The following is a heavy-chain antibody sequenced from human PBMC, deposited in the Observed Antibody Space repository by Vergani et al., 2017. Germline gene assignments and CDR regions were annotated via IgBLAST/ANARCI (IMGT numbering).Heavy chain of an antibody. J-gene: IGHJ5*01. D-gene: IGHD2-15*01. V-gene: IGHV1-8*03. Sequence: QVQLVQSGTEVKKPGASVKVSCKASGYTFTNYDINWVRRATGQGLEWMGWMNPISGNTGFAQKFQGRVTITRDTSISTAYMELSSLRSEDTAIYYCARGLSGYCSGDKCYIHPWFDSGGPETLVTVSS. CDR1: GYTFTNYD. CDR3: ARGLSGYCSGDKCYIHPWFDS. CDR2: MNPISGNT.